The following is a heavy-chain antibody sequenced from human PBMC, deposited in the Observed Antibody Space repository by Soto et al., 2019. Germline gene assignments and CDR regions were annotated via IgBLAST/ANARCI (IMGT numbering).Heavy chain of an antibody. CDR2: IKSNPNGGTA. Sequence: GGSLRLSCTDSNFIFTNVWMNWVRQAPGKGLEWVGRIKSNPNGGTADYTAPVKGRFTISRDDSKNTLYLQMNSLKTEDTAVYYCTTDLAKGTYNWNHMWGQGTLVTVSS. D-gene: IGHD1-20*01. J-gene: IGHJ4*02. V-gene: IGHV3-15*07. CDR3: TTDLAKGTYNWNHM. CDR1: NFIFTNVW.